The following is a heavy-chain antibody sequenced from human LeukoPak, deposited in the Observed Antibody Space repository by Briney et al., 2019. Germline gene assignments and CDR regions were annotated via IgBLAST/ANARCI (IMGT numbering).Heavy chain of an antibody. CDR1: GFTFDDYG. D-gene: IGHD3-22*01. V-gene: IGHV3-20*04. CDR2: INWNGGST. J-gene: IGHJ4*02. CDR3: ARWGSYDSSGYMSFNDY. Sequence: PGGSLRLSCAASGFTFDDYGMSWVRQAPGKGLEWVSGINWNGGSTGCADSVKGRFTISRDNAKNSLYLQMNSLRAEDTALYYCARWGSYDSSGYMSFNDYWGQGTLVTVSS.